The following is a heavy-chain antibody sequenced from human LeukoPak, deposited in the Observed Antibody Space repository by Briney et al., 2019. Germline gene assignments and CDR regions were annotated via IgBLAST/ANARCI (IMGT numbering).Heavy chain of an antibody. CDR3: AKSAIAYYYGSGSRGDAFDI. CDR2: ISGSGGST. CDR1: GFTFSSYA. V-gene: IGHV3-23*01. J-gene: IGHJ3*02. Sequence: GGSLRLSCAASGFTFSSYAMSWVRQAPGKGLEWVSAISGSGGSTYYADSVKGRFTISRDNSKNTLYLQMNSLRAEDTAVYYCAKSAIAYYYGSGSRGDAFDIWGQGTMVTVSS. D-gene: IGHD3-10*01.